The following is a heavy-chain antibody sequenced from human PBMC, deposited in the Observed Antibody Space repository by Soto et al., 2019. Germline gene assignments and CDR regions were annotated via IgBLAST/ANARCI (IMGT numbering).Heavy chain of an antibody. V-gene: IGHV1-18*04. CDR1: GYTFTSYG. D-gene: IGHD3-16*01. CDR3: ARDRRGRLGYYYGMDV. Sequence: GASVKVSCKASGYTFTSYGISWVRQAPGQGLEWMGWISAYNGNTNYAQKLQGRVTMTTDTPTSTAYMELRSLRSDDTAVYYCARDRRGRLGYYYGMDVWGQGTTVTVSS. CDR2: ISAYNGNT. J-gene: IGHJ6*02.